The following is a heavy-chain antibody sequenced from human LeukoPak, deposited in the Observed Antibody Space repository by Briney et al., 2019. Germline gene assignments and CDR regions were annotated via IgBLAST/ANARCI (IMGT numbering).Heavy chain of an antibody. CDR2: ISAYNGNT. D-gene: IGHD3-9*01. CDR3: ARDREYYDILTGYSHDAFDI. J-gene: IGHJ3*02. Sequence: ASVKVSCKASGYTLTDYYMHWVRQAPGQGLEWMGWISAYNGNTNYAQKLQGRVTMTTDTSTSTAYMELRSLRSDDTAVYYCARDREYYDILTGYSHDAFDIWGQGTMVTVSS. CDR1: GYTLTDYY. V-gene: IGHV1-18*04.